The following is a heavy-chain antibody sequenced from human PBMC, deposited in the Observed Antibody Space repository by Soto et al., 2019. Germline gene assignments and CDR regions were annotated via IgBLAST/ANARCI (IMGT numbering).Heavy chain of an antibody. D-gene: IGHD4-17*01. CDR3: ARDIAYGDYTPPGGK. J-gene: IGHJ4*02. CDR2: ISSSSSTI. V-gene: IGHV3-48*02. Sequence: EVQLVESGGDLVQPGGSQRLSCAASGFTFSSYSMNWVRQAPGKGLEWVSYISSSSSTIYYADSVKGRFTISRDNAKNSLYLQMNSLRDEDTAVYYCARDIAYGDYTPPGGKRGQGTLVTVSS. CDR1: GFTFSSYS.